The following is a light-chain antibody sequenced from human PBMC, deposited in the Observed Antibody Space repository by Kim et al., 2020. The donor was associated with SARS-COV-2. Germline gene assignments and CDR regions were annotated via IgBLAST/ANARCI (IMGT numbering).Light chain of an antibody. CDR1: QNVGNSN. J-gene: IGKJ1*01. V-gene: IGKV3-20*01. CDR3: QQYSDSPPGT. CDR2: GTS. Sequence: EIVLTQSPGTLSLSPGERASLSCRASQNVGNSNLAWYQQKPGQAPRLLIYGTSNRATGIPTRFSGSGSGTDFTLTISRLEPEDFAVYYCQQYSDSPPGTFGQGTKVEI.